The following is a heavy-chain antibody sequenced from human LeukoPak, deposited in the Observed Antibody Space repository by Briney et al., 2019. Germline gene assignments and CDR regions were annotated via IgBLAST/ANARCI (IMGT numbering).Heavy chain of an antibody. CDR1: GGSISSGNYD. CDR2: IYYSGST. Sequence: PSETLSLTCTVSGGSISSGNYDWGWIRQPPGKGLEWIGSIYYSGSTYYNPSLKSRVTISVDTSKNQFSLKLSSVTAADTAVYYCVGLNNYYFDYWGQGTLVTVSS. V-gene: IGHV4-39*01. CDR3: VGLNNYYFDY. J-gene: IGHJ4*02. D-gene: IGHD1-1*01.